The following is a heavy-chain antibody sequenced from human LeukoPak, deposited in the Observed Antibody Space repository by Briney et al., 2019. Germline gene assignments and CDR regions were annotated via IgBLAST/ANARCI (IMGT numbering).Heavy chain of an antibody. V-gene: IGHV4-59*12. CDR1: GGSISGYY. CDR3: ARGGPAPRPDTGYYFY. CDR2: TAYRGYT. D-gene: IGHD3-9*01. Sequence: SETLSLTCTVSGGSISGYYWTWIRQSPGRGLEWISYTAYRGYTNYNTSFQSRAAVSIDTPKSQFSLRLSSVTTADTAVYYCARGGPAPRPDTGYYFYWGQGSLVTVSS. J-gene: IGHJ4*02.